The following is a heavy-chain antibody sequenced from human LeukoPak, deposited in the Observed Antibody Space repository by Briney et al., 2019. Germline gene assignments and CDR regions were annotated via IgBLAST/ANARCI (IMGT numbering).Heavy chain of an antibody. V-gene: IGHV3-43*01. Sequence: GGSLRLSCAASGFTFDDYTMHWVRQAPGKGLEWVSLISWDGGSTYYADSVKGRFTISRDNAKNSLYLQMNSLRAEDTAVYYCAKVPAATHANWFDPWGQGTLVTVSS. CDR2: ISWDGGST. D-gene: IGHD2-2*01. CDR1: GFTFDDYT. J-gene: IGHJ5*02. CDR3: AKVPAATHANWFDP.